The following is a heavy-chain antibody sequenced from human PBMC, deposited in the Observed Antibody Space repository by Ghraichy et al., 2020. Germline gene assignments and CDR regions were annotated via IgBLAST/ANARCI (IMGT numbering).Heavy chain of an antibody. Sequence: SETLSLTCTVSGGSISSSSYYWGWIRQPPGKGLEWIGSIYYSGSTYYNPSLKSRVTISVDTSKNQFSLKLSSVTAADTAVYYCASMTSYNYDFWSGYYMAFDYWGQGTLVTVPS. J-gene: IGHJ4*02. CDR3: ASMTSYNYDFWSGYYMAFDY. D-gene: IGHD3-3*01. CDR1: GGSISSSSYY. CDR2: IYYSGST. V-gene: IGHV4-39*01.